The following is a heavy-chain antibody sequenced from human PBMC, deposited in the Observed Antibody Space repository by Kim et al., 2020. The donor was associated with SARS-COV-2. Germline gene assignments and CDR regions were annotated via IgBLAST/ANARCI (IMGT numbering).Heavy chain of an antibody. CDR2: ISSFNTNA. J-gene: IGHJ5*02. Sequence: ASVKVSCKTSGYPFTSFGLTWVRQAPGQGLEWMGWISSFNTNANYTQKFQGRLTMTADISTSTAYMELRSLRSDDTAVYYCARSMFDYVWGTSLKMEDAWGQGTLLTVSS. D-gene: IGHD3-16*01. V-gene: IGHV1-18*01. CDR3: ARSMFDYVWGTSLKMEDA. CDR1: GYPFTSFG.